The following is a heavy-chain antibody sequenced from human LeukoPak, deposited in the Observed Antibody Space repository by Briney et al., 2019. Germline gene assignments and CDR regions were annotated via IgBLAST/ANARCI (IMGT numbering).Heavy chain of an antibody. J-gene: IGHJ6*02. CDR3: ARDARAGLYYYGMDV. CDR2: IWYDGSNK. D-gene: IGHD3-16*01. Sequence: GGSLRLSCAASGLTFSGYGMHWVRQAPGKGLEWVAVIWYDGSNKYYADSVKGRFTISRDNSKNTLYLQMNSLRAEDTAVYYCARDARAGLYYYGMDVWGQGTTVTVSS. CDR1: GLTFSGYG. V-gene: IGHV3-33*01.